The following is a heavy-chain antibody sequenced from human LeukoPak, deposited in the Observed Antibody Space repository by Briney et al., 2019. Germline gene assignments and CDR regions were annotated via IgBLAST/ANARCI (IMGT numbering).Heavy chain of an antibody. Sequence: GRSLRLSCAASGFTFFSYSMSWVRQVPGKGLEWVAAVSGDGDKTYYADSVKGRFTISRDNSKNTLYLEMSSLRAEDTAMYYCANPAQLPYCGSAACYLFDYWGQGTLVTVSS. V-gene: IGHV3-23*01. CDR3: ANPAQLPYCGSAACYLFDY. J-gene: IGHJ4*02. CDR2: VSGDGDKT. D-gene: IGHD2-21*01. CDR1: GFTFFSYS.